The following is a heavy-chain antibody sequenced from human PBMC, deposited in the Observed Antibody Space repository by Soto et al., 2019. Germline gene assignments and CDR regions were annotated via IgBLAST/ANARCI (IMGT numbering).Heavy chain of an antibody. CDR3: ARLSRLGAVAGTSLYYYGMDV. V-gene: IGHV4-30-2*01. CDR1: GGSINNAGYY. D-gene: IGHD6-19*01. Sequence: PSETLSLTCNVSGGSINNAGYYWSWIRQHPGKGLEWIGEINHSGSTNYNPSLKSRVTISVDTSKNQFSLKLSSVTAADTAVYYCARLSRLGAVAGTSLYYYGMDVWGQGTTVTFS. J-gene: IGHJ6*02. CDR2: INHSGST.